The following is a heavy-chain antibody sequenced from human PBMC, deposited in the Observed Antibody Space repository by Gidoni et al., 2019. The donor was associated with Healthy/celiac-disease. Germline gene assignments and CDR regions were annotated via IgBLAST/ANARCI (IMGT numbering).Heavy chain of an antibody. D-gene: IGHD3-22*01. J-gene: IGHJ4*02. CDR1: GFDFGGSA. CDR2: IRSKVNNYAT. CDR3: SRQRHYYDSIGLFTF. Sequence: EVQLVESGGGLVQPGGSLRLSCAASGFDFGGSAMHWVRQASGKGLEWVGRIRSKVNNYATAYAASVKGRFTISRDDSKNTVYLQMNSLKTEDTAVYYCSRQRHYYDSIGLFTFRGQGALVTVSS. V-gene: IGHV3-73*02.